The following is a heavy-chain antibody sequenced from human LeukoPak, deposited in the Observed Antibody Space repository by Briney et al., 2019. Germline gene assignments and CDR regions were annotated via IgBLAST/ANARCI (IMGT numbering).Heavy chain of an antibody. CDR3: AKSIAVALLSALDS. CDR2: ISSSSSYI. Sequence: GGSLRLSCAASGFTFSSYSMNWVRQAPGKGLEWVSSISSSSSYIYYADSVKGRFTISRDNAKKSLYLDMDSLRTDDTAFYFCAKSIAVALLSALDSWGQGTLVTVSS. CDR1: GFTFSSYS. D-gene: IGHD6-19*01. V-gene: IGHV3-21*04. J-gene: IGHJ4*02.